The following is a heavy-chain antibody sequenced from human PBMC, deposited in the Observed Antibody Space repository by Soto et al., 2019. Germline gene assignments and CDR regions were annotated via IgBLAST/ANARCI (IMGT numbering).Heavy chain of an antibody. CDR3: ARWFKGITGTTKKGSFDI. D-gene: IGHD1-7*01. J-gene: IGHJ3*02. Sequence: ASVKVSCKASGYTFTGYYMHWVRQAPGQGLEWMGWINPNSGGTNYAQKFQGSVTMTRDTSISTAYMELSRLRSDDTAVYYFARWFKGITGTTKKGSFDIWGQGTMVTVSS. CDR1: GYTFTGYY. V-gene: IGHV1-2*02. CDR2: INPNSGGT.